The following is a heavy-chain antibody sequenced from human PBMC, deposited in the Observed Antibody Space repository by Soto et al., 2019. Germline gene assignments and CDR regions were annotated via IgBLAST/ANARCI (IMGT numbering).Heavy chain of an antibody. D-gene: IGHD4-17*01. V-gene: IGHV4-61*01. J-gene: IGHJ6*02. CDR2: IYYSGST. CDR3: ARVLGYGDYLMYYYYYGMDV. Sequence: SETLSLTCTVSGGSVSSGSYYWSWIRQPPGKGLEWIGYIYYSGSTNYNPSLKSRVTISVDTSKNQFSLKLSSVTAADTAVYYCARVLGYGDYLMYYYYYGMDVWGQGTTVTVSS. CDR1: GGSVSSGSYY.